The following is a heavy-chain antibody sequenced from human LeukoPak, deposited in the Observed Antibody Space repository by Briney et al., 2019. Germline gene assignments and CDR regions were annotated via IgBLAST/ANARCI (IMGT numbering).Heavy chain of an antibody. CDR3: ARGRTVDCSSTSCYTGLDPLPNDAFDI. J-gene: IGHJ3*02. D-gene: IGHD2-2*02. V-gene: IGHV3-21*04. CDR2: ISSSSSYI. Sequence: GGSLRLSCAASGFTFSSYSMNWVRQAPGKGLEWVSSISSSSSYIYYADSVKGRFTISRDNAKNSLYLQMNSLRAEDTAVYYCARGRTVDCSSTSCYTGLDPLPNDAFDIWGQGTMVTVSS. CDR1: GFTFSSYS.